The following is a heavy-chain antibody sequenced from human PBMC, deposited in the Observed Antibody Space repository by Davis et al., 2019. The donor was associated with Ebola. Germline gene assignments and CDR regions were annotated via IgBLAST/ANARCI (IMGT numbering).Heavy chain of an antibody. V-gene: IGHV3-73*01. CDR1: GFALSSYW. J-gene: IGHJ4*02. CDR3: NRQPLDSSGYPFDY. D-gene: IGHD3-22*01. CDR2: VRSTANTDAT. Sequence: GESLKISCAVSGFALSSYWMSWVRQASGKGLEWVGRVRSTANTDATAYAASVKGRFTVSRDDSKNTAYLQMNSLKTEDTALYYCNRQPLDSSGYPFDYWGQGILVTVSS.